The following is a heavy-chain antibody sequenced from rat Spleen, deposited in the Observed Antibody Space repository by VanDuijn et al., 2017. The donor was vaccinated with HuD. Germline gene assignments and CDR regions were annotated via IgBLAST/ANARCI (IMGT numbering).Heavy chain of an antibody. J-gene: IGHJ3*01. V-gene: IGHV5-25*01. CDR1: GFTFSNYD. D-gene: IGHD1-11*01. CDR3: AIHGGLRNWFDS. CDR2: ISPTGGSI. Sequence: EVQLVESGGGLVQPGRSLKLSCAASGFTFSNYDMAWVRQAPTKGLEWVASISPTGGSIDYRDSMKGRFTVSRDNAKSILYLQMDSLRSEDTATYYCAIHGGLRNWFDSWGQGTLVTVSS.